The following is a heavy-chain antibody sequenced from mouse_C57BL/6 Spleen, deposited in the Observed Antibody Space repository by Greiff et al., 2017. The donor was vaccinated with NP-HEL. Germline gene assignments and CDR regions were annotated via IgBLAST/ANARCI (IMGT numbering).Heavy chain of an antibody. V-gene: IGHV1-72*01. CDR3: ARALFTTVVARYAMDY. J-gene: IGHJ4*01. CDR2: IDPNSGGT. D-gene: IGHD1-1*01. Sequence: QVQLQQPGAELVKPGASVKLSCKASDYTFTSYWMHWVKQRPGRGLEWIGRIDPNSGGTKYNEKFKSKATLTVDKSSSTAYMQLSSLTSEDSAVYYCARALFTTVVARYAMDYWGQGTSVTVSS. CDR1: DYTFTSYW.